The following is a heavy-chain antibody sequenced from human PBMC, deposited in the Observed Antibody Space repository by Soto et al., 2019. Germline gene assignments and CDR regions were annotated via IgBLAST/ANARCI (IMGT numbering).Heavy chain of an antibody. CDR1: GYTFTGYG. V-gene: IGHV1-18*04. CDR2: ISAYNGNT. D-gene: IGHD3-22*01. Sequence: ASVKVSCKASGYTFTGYGISWVRQAPGQGLEWMGWISAYNGNTNYAQKLQGRVTMTTDTSTSTAYMELRSLRSDDTAVYYCARVLGSSGYRKKDAFDIWGQGTMVTVSS. J-gene: IGHJ3*02. CDR3: ARVLGSSGYRKKDAFDI.